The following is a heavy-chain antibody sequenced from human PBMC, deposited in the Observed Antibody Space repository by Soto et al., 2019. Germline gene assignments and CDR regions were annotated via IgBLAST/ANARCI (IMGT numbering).Heavy chain of an antibody. V-gene: IGHV3-48*03. Sequence: EGQLVESGGGWAQPGGSLSLSCAASGFTFSSFEMNWVRQAPGKGLECVAYISSGGSTKYYADSVKGRFTISRDNAKNSLLLQMHSLTGVDSAVYYCAREGPADGIDIWGQGTMVTVSS. CDR3: AREGPADGIDI. CDR2: ISSGGSTK. CDR1: GFTFSSFE. J-gene: IGHJ3*02.